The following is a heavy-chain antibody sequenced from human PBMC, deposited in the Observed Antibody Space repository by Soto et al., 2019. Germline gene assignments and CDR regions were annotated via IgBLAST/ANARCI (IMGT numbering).Heavy chain of an antibody. CDR1: GGSISSYY. CDR2: IYYSGST. D-gene: IGHD3-22*01. V-gene: IGHV4-59*08. Sequence: SETLSLTCTVSGGSISSYYCSWIRQPPGKGLEWIGYIYYSGSTNYSPSLKSRVTISVGTSKNQFSLKLSSVTAADTAVYYCARAYYDSSGSYWFDPCGQGTLVTVSS. J-gene: IGHJ5*02. CDR3: ARAYYDSSGSYWFDP.